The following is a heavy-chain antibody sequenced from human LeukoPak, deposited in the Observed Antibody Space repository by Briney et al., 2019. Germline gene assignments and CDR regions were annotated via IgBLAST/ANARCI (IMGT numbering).Heavy chain of an antibody. Sequence: GESLRLSCAASGFTFSSYGINWVRQAPGKGLEWVSSIDVGSYAYYANSVKGRFTISRDNAKNSLNLQMNSLRVEDTAVYYCASEGIVGGGAHFDYWGQGTLVTVSS. V-gene: IGHV3-21*01. CDR1: GFTFSSYG. J-gene: IGHJ4*02. D-gene: IGHD1-26*01. CDR3: ASEGIVGGGAHFDY. CDR2: IDVGSYA.